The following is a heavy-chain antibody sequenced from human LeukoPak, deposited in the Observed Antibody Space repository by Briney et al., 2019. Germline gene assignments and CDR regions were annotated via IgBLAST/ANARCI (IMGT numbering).Heavy chain of an antibody. V-gene: IGHV3-23*01. J-gene: IGHJ3*01. CDR1: GFTFKNNA. CDR2: INGGGDDA. Sequence: PGGSLRLSCAASGFTFKNNAMTWVRQAPGKGLEWVSAINGGGDDAEYADSVKGRFTISRANSKNTLYLQMNNLRPEDTAVYYCARCTASCYANAFDVRGQGTSVTVS. D-gene: IGHD2-2*01. CDR3: ARCTASCYANAFDV.